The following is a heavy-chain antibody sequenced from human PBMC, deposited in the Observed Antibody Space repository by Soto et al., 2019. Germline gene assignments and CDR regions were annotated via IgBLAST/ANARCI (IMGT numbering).Heavy chain of an antibody. V-gene: IGHV3-23*01. CDR3: AQNFDY. CDR1: GWTFVRYS. Sequence: GVSLRISCAAYGWTFVRYSMTWVRQGPEKGLEWVSEISADGTRTYYADSVKGRSTVSRDNSKNTLYLQMNSLRAEDTAVYYGAQNFDYWGQGTLVTVSS. J-gene: IGHJ4*02. CDR2: ISADGTRT.